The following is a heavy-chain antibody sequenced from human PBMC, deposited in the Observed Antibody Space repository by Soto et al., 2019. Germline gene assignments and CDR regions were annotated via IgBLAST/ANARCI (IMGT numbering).Heavy chain of an antibody. CDR1: GGTFSSYA. D-gene: IGHD2-15*01. J-gene: IGHJ6*02. Sequence: QVQLVQSGAEVKKPGSSVKVSCKSSGGTFSSYAISWVRQAPGQGLEWMGGIIPIFGTANYAQKFQGRVTITADESTSTAYMELSSLRSEDTAVYYCARGRLFVVVGYYGMDVWGQGTTVTVSS. CDR3: ARGRLFVVVGYYGMDV. CDR2: IIPIFGTA. V-gene: IGHV1-69*01.